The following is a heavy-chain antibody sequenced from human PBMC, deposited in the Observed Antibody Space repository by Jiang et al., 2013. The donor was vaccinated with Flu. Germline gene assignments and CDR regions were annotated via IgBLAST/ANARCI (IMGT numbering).Heavy chain of an antibody. Sequence: SQTLSLTWAISGDSVSTISAAWNWIRQSPSRGLEWLGRTYYRSKWYYDYVVSVKSRLTINPDTSKNHFSLLLNSVTPEDTAVYYCAREGSSSFDYWGQGTLVTVSS. D-gene: IGHD6-13*01. V-gene: IGHV6-1*01. J-gene: IGHJ4*02. CDR2: TYYRSKWYY. CDR1: GDSVSTISAA. CDR3: AREGSSSFDY.